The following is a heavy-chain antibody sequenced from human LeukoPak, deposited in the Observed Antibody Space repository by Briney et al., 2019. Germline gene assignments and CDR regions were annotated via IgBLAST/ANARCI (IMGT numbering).Heavy chain of an antibody. D-gene: IGHD1-26*01. CDR3: VPSANYYYFDY. Sequence: ASVKVSCKASGYTFTNYYMHWVRQGPGLGFEWMGWINPKSGGTSYPQKFQGRLTMTRDTSISTAYMELSRLGSDDTAVYYCVPSANYYYFDYWGQGTLVTVSS. CDR1: GYTFTNYY. J-gene: IGHJ4*02. V-gene: IGHV1-2*02. CDR2: INPKSGGT.